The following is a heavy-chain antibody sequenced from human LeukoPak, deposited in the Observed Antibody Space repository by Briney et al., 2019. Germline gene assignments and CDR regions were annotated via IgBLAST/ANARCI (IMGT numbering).Heavy chain of an antibody. CDR3: ARGAMDDYYYYGMDV. CDR2: IYHSVST. V-gene: IGHV4-39*07. J-gene: IGHJ6*02. D-gene: IGHD5-18*01. CDR1: GGSISSSYYY. Sequence: SETLSLNCTVSGGSISSSYYYWGWIRQPPGKGLEWIGYIYHSVSTYYNPSLKSRVTISVDRSKNQFSLKLSSVTAADTAVYYCARGAMDDYYYYGMDVWGQGTTVTVSS.